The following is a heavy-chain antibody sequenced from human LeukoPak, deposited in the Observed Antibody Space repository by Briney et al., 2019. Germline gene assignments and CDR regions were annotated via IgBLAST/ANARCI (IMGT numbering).Heavy chain of an antibody. D-gene: IGHD3-22*01. CDR2: IHYSGSP. CDR1: GGSFSSGAYY. Sequence: PSGTLSLTCTVSGGSFSSGAYYWSWIRQLPGKGLEWIGYIHYSGSPYYNPSLKSRVSISGDTSKNQFSLTLSSVTVADTAVYYCARDSGYDSRGFYYGGFDPWGQGILVTVSS. CDR3: ARDSGYDSRGFYYGGFDP. V-gene: IGHV4-31*03. J-gene: IGHJ5*02.